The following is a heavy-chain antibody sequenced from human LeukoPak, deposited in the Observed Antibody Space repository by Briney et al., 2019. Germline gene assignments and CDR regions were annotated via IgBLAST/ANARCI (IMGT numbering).Heavy chain of an antibody. CDR1: GGTFSSYA. J-gene: IGHJ4*02. D-gene: IGHD5-24*01. Sequence: EASVKVSCKASGGTFSSYAISWVRQAPGQGPEWMGGIIPIFGTTNYAPKFQGRVTITTDESTSTAYMELGSLRSEDTAVYYCARDHGDGYNPGYRSFDYWGQGTLVTVSS. V-gene: IGHV1-69*05. CDR3: ARDHGDGYNPGYRSFDY. CDR2: IIPIFGTT.